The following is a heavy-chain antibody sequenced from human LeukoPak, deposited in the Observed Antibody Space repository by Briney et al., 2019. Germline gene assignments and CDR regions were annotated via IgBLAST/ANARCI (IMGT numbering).Heavy chain of an antibody. CDR2: ISSSSSYI. J-gene: IGHJ4*02. CDR3: ERLTTTVTTPFDY. V-gene: IGHV3-21*01. CDR1: GVTFSIYI. Sequence: GGSLRLSCAASGVTFSIYIMNWVRQAPGKGLEWVSSISSSSSYIYYADSVKGRFTISRDNAKNSLYLQMNSLRAQDTAVYYCERLTTTVTTPFDYWGQGTLVTVSS. D-gene: IGHD4-17*01.